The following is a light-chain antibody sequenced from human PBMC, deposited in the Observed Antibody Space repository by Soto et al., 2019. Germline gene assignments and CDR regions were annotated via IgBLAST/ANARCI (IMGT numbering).Light chain of an antibody. CDR1: QGIGNY. CDR3: QLLNSYPPP. V-gene: IGKV1-27*01. Sequence: DIRMTQSPSSLSASVGDRVTITCRASQGIGNYLAWYQQKSGKVPKLLIYAASTLQSGVPSRFSGSRSGTDLTLTIIFLQPEDCVTDYCQLLNSYPPPFGQVANVDI. J-gene: IGKJ1*01. CDR2: AAS.